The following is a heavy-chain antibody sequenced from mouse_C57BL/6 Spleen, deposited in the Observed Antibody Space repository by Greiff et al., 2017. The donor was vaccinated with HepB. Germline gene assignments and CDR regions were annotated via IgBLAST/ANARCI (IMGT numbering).Heavy chain of an antibody. CDR3: ARMGYYGSSYDYYAMDY. D-gene: IGHD1-1*01. CDR1: GYTFTSYW. J-gene: IGHJ4*01. V-gene: IGHV1-69*01. Sequence: QVQLQQPGAELVMPGASVKLSCKASGYTFTSYWMHWVKQRPGQGLEWIGEIDPSDSYTNYNQKFKGKSTLTVDKSSSTAYMQLSSLTSEDSAVYHCARMGYYGSSYDYYAMDYWGQGTSVTVSS. CDR2: IDPSDSYT.